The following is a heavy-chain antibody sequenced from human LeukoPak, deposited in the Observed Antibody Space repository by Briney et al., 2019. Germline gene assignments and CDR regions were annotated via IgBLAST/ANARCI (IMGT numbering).Heavy chain of an antibody. CDR3: ARPQVLPDDIYNF. CDR1: GFTFSTYG. Sequence: GGSLRLSCAASGFTFSTYGMHWVRQAPGKGLEWVAFIQYDGSDKHYADSVKGRFTISRDNAKSTVLLQMSSLRAEDTAVYYCARPQVLPDDIYNFWGQGTMVTVSS. J-gene: IGHJ3*01. V-gene: IGHV3-30*02. CDR2: IQYDGSDK. D-gene: IGHD2-2*01.